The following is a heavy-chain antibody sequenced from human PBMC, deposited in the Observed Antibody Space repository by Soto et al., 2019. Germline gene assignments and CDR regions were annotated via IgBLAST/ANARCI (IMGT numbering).Heavy chain of an antibody. CDR3: ARVLLEAPGWFDP. V-gene: IGHV4-61*01. D-gene: IGHD7-27*01. Sequence: SETLSLTCSVSGGSVSDKTYYWSWIRQPPGKRLEWIGYVYYSGTTNYNPSLKSRVTISVDLSKNRFSLRLSSVTTADTALYYCARVLLEAPGWFDPWGQGSRVIVSS. J-gene: IGHJ5*02. CDR2: VYYSGTT. CDR1: GGSVSDKTYY.